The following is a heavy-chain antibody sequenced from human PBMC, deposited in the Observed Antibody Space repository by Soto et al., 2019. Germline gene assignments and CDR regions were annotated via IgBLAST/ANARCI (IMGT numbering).Heavy chain of an antibody. Sequence: QVQLQESGPGLVKPSETLSLTCSVSDGSVNTGNYYWSWIRQPPGKGLEWIGHIYYIGTTNYNPSLKRRVTCSVDTYQNQSSLKVASVTASDTAVYFCAREEKQLSRYGGDFDYWGQGILVTVSS. CDR2: IYYIGTT. V-gene: IGHV4-61*01. CDR1: DGSVNTGNYY. CDR3: AREEKQLSRYGGDFDY. J-gene: IGHJ4*02. D-gene: IGHD3-16*01.